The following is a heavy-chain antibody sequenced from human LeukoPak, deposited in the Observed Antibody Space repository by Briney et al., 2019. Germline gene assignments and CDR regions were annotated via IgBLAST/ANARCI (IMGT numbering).Heavy chain of an antibody. V-gene: IGHV4-59*08. J-gene: IGHJ3*01. D-gene: IGHD1-26*01. CDR3: ARQGSGGRSFDV. CDR2: MYNSGST. CDR1: GGSISTYY. Sequence: PSETLSLTCTASGGSISTYYWSWIRQPPGKGLEWIGYMYNSGSTNYNPSLKCRVTISIDTSKNQVSLRLSSVTAADTAVYYCARQGSGGRSFDVWGQGTMVTVSS.